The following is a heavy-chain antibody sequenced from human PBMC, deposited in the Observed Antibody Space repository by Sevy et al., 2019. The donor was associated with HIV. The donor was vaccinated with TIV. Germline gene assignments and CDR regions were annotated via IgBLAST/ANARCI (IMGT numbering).Heavy chain of an antibody. J-gene: IGHJ4*02. V-gene: IGHV4-38-2*02. Sequence: SETLSLTCTVSGYTISSGYYWGWLRHPPGKGLEWIGSIYHSGSTYYNPSLKSRVTISVDTSKNQFSLKLSSVTAADTAVYYCARDPGDFHLPLDYWGQGTLVTVSS. CDR1: GYTISSGYY. CDR2: IYHSGST. D-gene: IGHD2-21*01. CDR3: ARDPGDFHLPLDY.